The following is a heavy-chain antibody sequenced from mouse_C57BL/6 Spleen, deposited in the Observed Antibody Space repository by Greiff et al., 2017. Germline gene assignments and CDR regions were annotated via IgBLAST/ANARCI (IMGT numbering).Heavy chain of an antibody. CDR2: ISSGSSTI. V-gene: IGHV5-17*01. J-gene: IGHJ3*01. Sequence: EVKLVESGGGLVKPGGSLKLSCAASGFTFSDYGMHWVRQAPEKGLEWVAYISSGSSTIYYADTVKGRFTISRDNAKNTLFLQMTSLRSEDTAMYYWARPYYSNPLETPWFAYWGQGTLVTVSA. CDR3: ARPYYSNPLETPWFAY. CDR1: GFTFSDYG. D-gene: IGHD2-5*01.